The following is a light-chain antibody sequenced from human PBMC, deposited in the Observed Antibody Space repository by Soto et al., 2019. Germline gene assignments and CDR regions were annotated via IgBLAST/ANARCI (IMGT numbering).Light chain of an antibody. CDR2: GAS. V-gene: IGKV3-15*01. J-gene: IGKJ1*01. CDR1: QSVSTK. CDR3: QQHDQGWT. Sequence: EMVMTQSPATLSVSLGERATLSCRASQSVSTKLVWYQQKPGQAPRLLIYGASTRATGIPVRFSGSGSGTEFTLTISSLQSEDFAVYYCQQHDQGWTFGQGTKVEIK.